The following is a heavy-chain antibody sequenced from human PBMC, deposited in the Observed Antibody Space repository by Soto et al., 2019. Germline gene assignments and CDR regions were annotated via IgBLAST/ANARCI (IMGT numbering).Heavy chain of an antibody. V-gene: IGHV4-59*01. J-gene: IGHJ4*02. Sequence: PSETLSLTCTVSGGSISSYYWSWIRQPPGKGLEWIGYIYYSGSTNYNPSLEGRVTISVDTSKNQFSLKLSSVTAADTAVYYCARAIFEGSSISYFDYWGQGTLVTVSS. CDR2: IYYSGST. D-gene: IGHD3-3*01. CDR1: GGSISSYY. CDR3: ARAIFEGSSISYFDY.